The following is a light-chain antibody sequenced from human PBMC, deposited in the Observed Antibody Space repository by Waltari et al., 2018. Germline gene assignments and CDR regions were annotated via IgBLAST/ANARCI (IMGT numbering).Light chain of an antibody. V-gene: IGLV1-44*01. CDR1: SSNIGSST. CDR2: SIN. J-gene: IGLJ3*02. CDR3: AAWDDSLNWV. Sequence: QSVLTQPPSASGTPGQRVTISCSGSSSNIGSSTVNWYQQLPGTAPKPLIFSINQRPSGVPDGFSGSKSGTSASLAISGLQSEDEADYYCAAWDDSLNWVFGGGTKLTVL.